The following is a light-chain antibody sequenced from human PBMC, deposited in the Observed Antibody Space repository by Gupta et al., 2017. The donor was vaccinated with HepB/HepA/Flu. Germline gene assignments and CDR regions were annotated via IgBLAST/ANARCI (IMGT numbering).Light chain of an antibody. V-gene: IGLV3-27*01. CDR1: VLKKKY. Sequence: SYELTQPSSVSVSPGQTARITCSGDVLKKKYARWFQQKPGQAPVLVIYKDSERPSGIPERFSGSSSGTTVTLTISGAQVEDEADYYCYSAADNNWVFGGGNKLTVL. CDR3: YSAADNNWV. CDR2: KDS. J-gene: IGLJ3*02.